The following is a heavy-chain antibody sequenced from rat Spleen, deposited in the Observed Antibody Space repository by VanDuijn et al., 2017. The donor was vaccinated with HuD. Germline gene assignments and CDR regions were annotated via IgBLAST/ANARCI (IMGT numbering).Heavy chain of an antibody. Sequence: QVQLKESGPGLMQPSQTLSLTCIVSGFSLTNHNVHWVRQPPGKDLEWMGVIWNTGGTQYNSALKSRLSISKDTSESQVFLKMNSLQTEDTAIYYCTRAPGKGYVMDAWGQGTAVTVSS. CDR2: IWNTGGT. CDR3: TRAPGKGYVMDA. V-gene: IGHV2-41*01. CDR1: GFSLTNHN. D-gene: IGHD5-1*01. J-gene: IGHJ4*01.